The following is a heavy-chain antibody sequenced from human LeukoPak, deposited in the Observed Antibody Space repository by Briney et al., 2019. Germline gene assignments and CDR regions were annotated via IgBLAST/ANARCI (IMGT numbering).Heavy chain of an antibody. CDR1: GYTFTGYY. CDR2: INPNSGGT. Sequence: GASVKVSCKASGYTFTGYYMHWVRQAPGQGLEWMGRINPNSGGTNYAQKFLGRVTMTRDTSISTAYMELSGLRSDDTAVYYCARVGYSIAVAGPTDYYFDYWGQGTLVTVSS. D-gene: IGHD6-19*01. J-gene: IGHJ4*02. CDR3: ARVGYSIAVAGPTDYYFDY. V-gene: IGHV1-2*06.